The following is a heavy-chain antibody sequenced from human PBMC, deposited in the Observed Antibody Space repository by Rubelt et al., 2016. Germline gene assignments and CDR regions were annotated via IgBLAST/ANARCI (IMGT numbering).Heavy chain of an antibody. CDR2: INHSGST. J-gene: IGHJ4*02. CDR3: ARGRVPATSPFDS. D-gene: IGHD2-2*01. V-gene: IGHV4-34*02. CDR1: DRSFSGFF. Sequence: QVQGQQWGARLLTPSETLALTCGVDDRSFSGFFWSWIRQSPGKGLEWMGDINHSGSTSYNPSLKSRVTISVDTSKNKFSRKLRSGTAADTAVYYCARGRVPATSPFDSWGQGILVTVSS.